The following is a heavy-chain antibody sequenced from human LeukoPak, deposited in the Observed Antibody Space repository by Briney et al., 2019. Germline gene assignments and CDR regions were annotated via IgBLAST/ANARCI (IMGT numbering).Heavy chain of an antibody. D-gene: IGHD3-3*01. V-gene: IGHV3-7*01. CDR3: AKDPYDFWSGSPPANYGMDV. Sequence: GGSLRLSCAASGFTFTHYWMCWIRQAPGKGLEWVANIHQDGSQQYYLDSVEGRFTISRDNAKNSLYLQMDNLRAEDTVVYYCAKDPYDFWSGSPPANYGMDVWGQGTTVTVSS. J-gene: IGHJ6*02. CDR1: GFTFTHYW. CDR2: IHQDGSQQ.